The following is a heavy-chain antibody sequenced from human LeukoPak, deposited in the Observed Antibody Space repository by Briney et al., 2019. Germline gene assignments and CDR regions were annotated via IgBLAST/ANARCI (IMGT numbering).Heavy chain of an antibody. V-gene: IGHV4-34*01. Sequence: SETLSLTCAVYGGSFSGYYWSWIRQPPGKGLEWIGEINHSGSTNYNPSLKSRVTISVDTSKNQFPLKLSSVTAADTAVYYCARGGWDYYDSSGAPYYFDYWGQGTLVTVSS. CDR1: GGSFSGYY. J-gene: IGHJ4*02. CDR3: ARGGWDYYDSSGAPYYFDY. D-gene: IGHD3-22*01. CDR2: INHSGST.